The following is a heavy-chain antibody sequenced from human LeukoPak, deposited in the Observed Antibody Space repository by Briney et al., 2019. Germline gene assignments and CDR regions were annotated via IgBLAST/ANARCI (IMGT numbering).Heavy chain of an antibody. J-gene: IGHJ3*02. CDR3: VSTSGPYDAFDI. Sequence: GGSLRLSCAASGFTFSSYEMNWVRQAPGKGLEWVSYISSSGSTIYYADSVKGRFTISRDNAKNSLYLQMNSLRAEDTAVYYCVSTSGPYDAFDIWGQGTMVTVSS. V-gene: IGHV3-48*03. D-gene: IGHD3-10*01. CDR1: GFTFSSYE. CDR2: ISSSGSTI.